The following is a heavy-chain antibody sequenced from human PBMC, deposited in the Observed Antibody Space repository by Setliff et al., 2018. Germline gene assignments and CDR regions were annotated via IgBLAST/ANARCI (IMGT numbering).Heavy chain of an antibody. CDR3: ARVRMVQGYYEFDY. V-gene: IGHV4-39*07. J-gene: IGHJ4*02. CDR2: IYYSGNT. CDR1: GGSISSSAYY. D-gene: IGHD3-10*01. Sequence: SETRSLTCTVSGGSISSSAYYWGWIRQPPGKGLEWIGNIYYSGNTNYNPSLKSRVAMSVDTSKNQFSLKLTSVTAADTAVYYCARVRMVQGYYEFDYWGQGTLVTVSS.